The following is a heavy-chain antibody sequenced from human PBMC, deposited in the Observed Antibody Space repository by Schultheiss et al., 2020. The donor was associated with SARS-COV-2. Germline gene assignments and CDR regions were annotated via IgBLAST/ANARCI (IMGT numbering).Heavy chain of an antibody. D-gene: IGHD2-2*01. Sequence: GESLKISCAASGFTFSSYWMHWVRQAPGKGLVWVSRINSDGSSTSYADSVKGRFTISRDNAKNTLYLQMNSLRAEDTAVYYCARTIPWDCSSTSCRNDAFDIWGQGTMVTVAS. V-gene: IGHV3-74*01. CDR2: INSDGSST. CDR1: GFTFSSYW. CDR3: ARTIPWDCSSTSCRNDAFDI. J-gene: IGHJ3*02.